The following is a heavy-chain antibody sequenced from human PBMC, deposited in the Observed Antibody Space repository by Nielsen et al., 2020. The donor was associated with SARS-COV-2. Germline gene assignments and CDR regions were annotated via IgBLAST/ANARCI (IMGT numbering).Heavy chain of an antibody. CDR3: AKVLVKGECDY. D-gene: IGHD2-21*01. J-gene: IGHJ4*02. CDR1: GFTFRSFP. CDR2: IYPGTSGT. V-gene: IGHV3-23*03. Sequence: GESLKISCAVSGFTFRSFPMTWVRQAPGKGLEWISIIYPGTSGTFYADSVKGRFIISRDDSKNTLYLQINSLRVEDTAVYYRAKVLVKGECDYWGQGTLVNVSP.